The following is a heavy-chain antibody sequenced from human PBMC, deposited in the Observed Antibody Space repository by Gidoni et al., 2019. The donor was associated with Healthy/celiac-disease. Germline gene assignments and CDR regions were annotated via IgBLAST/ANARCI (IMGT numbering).Heavy chain of an antibody. Sequence: QVQLQESGPGLVKPSQTLSLTCTVSGCSISSGGDYWSWISQHPGKGLEWIGYIYYSGSTYYNPSLKSRVTISVDTSKDLFSLKLSSVTAADTAVYYCARHSGQLIDRVYYYYGMDVWGQGTTVTVSS. J-gene: IGHJ6*02. D-gene: IGHD3-10*01. CDR1: GCSISSGGDY. CDR2: IYYSGST. V-gene: IGHV4-31*03. CDR3: ARHSGQLIDRVYYYYGMDV.